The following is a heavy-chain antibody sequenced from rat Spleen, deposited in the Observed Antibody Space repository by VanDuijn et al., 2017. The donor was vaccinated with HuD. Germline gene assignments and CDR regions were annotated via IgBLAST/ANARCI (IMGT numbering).Heavy chain of an antibody. CDR2: ISTGGGST. J-gene: IGHJ2*01. CDR1: GFTFSDFN. V-gene: IGHV5S23*01. Sequence: EVQLVESGGGLVQPGRSLKLSCAASGFTFSDFNMAWVRQAPTKGLEWVAYISTGGGSTYYRDSVKGRFTISRDNAKNTLYLQMDSLRSEDTATYYCAKETGYNSYFDYWGQGVMVTVSS. D-gene: IGHD1-4*01. CDR3: AKETGYNSYFDY.